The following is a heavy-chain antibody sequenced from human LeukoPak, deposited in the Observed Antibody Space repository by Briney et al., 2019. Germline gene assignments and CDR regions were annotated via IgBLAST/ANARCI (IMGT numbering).Heavy chain of an antibody. CDR2: IISGSGVTT. Sequence: GGSLRLSCAASGFSFSSYSMSWVRQAPGKGLEWVSAIISGSGVTTYYADSVKGRFTISRDNSKNTLYLQINSLRAEDTAVYYCAGHRYCNSPTCLPGVWGKGTTVTVSS. CDR3: AGHRYCNSPTCLPGV. J-gene: IGHJ6*04. V-gene: IGHV3-23*01. D-gene: IGHD2/OR15-2a*01. CDR1: GFSFSSYS.